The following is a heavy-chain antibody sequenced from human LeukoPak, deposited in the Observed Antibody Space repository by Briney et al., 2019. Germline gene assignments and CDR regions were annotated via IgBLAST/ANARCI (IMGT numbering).Heavy chain of an antibody. CDR2: INHSGST. J-gene: IGHJ4*02. V-gene: IGHV4-34*01. CDR3: ARDRVGATAGFDF. D-gene: IGHD1-26*01. Sequence: SETLSLTCAVYGGSFSGYYWSWIRQPPGKGLEWIGEINHSGSTNYNPSLKSRVTISVDTSKNQFPLKLSSVTAAGTAVYYCARDRVGATAGFDFWGQGTLVTVSS. CDR1: GGSFSGYY.